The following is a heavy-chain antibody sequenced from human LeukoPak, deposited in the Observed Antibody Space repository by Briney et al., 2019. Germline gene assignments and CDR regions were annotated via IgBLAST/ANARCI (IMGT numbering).Heavy chain of an antibody. J-gene: IGHJ5*02. V-gene: IGHV4-34*01. CDR3: ARYLRYFDWYGGNWFDP. CDR1: GGSFSGYY. CDR2: INHSGST. Sequence: PSETLSLTCAVYGGSFSGYYWSWIRQPPGKGLEWIGEINHSGSTNYNPSLKSRVTISVDTSKNQFSLKLSSVTAADTAVYYCARYLRYFDWYGGNWFDPWGQGTLVTVPS. D-gene: IGHD3-9*01.